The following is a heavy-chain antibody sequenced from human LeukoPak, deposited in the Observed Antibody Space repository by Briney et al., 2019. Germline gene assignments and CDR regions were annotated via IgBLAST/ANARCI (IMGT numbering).Heavy chain of an antibody. D-gene: IGHD2-2*01. J-gene: IGHJ4*02. CDR2: ISYDGNNK. CDR1: GFTFDSYA. CDR3: ARGPGYCSSTSCYPLDY. Sequence: GGSLRLSCAASGFTFDSYAMHWVRQAPGKGPEWVAVISYDGNNKYYADSVKGRFTISRDNSKSTLYLQMNSLRAEDTAVYYCARGPGYCSSTSCYPLDYWGQGTLVTVSS. V-gene: IGHV3-30-3*01.